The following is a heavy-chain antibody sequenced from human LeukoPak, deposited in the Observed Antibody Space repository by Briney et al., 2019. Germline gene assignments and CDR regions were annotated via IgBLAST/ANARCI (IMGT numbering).Heavy chain of an antibody. J-gene: IGHJ4*02. D-gene: IGHD6-19*01. CDR2: ISGSGGST. CDR1: GFTFSSYA. CDR3: AKDLYSSGWYYYFDY. V-gene: IGHV3-23*01. Sequence: GGSLRLSCAASGFTFSSYAMSWVRQAPGKGLEWVSAISGSGGSTYCADSVKGRFTISRDNSKNTLYLQMNSLRAEDTAVYYCAKDLYSSGWYYYFDYWGQGTLVTVSS.